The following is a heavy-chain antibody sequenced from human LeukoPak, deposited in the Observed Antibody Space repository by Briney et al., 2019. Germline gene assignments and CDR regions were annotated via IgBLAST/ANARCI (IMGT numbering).Heavy chain of an antibody. J-gene: IGHJ4*02. CDR2: FDPEDGET. CDR3: AREGRGYYFDY. V-gene: IGHV1-24*01. D-gene: IGHD3-10*01. Sequence: ASVKVSCKVSGYTLTELSMHWVRQAPGKGLEWMGGFDPEDGETIYAQKFQGRVTITTDESTSTAYMELSSLRSEDTAVYYCAREGRGYYFDYWGQGTLVTVSS. CDR1: GYTLTELS.